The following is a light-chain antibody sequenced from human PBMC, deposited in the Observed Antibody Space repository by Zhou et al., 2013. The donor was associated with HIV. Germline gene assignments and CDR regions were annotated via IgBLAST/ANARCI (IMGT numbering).Light chain of an antibody. CDR1: QAITND. V-gene: IGKV3D-15*01. CDR3: QQYSVWPPYT. CDR2: GAV. J-gene: IGKJ2*01. Sequence: EVVMTQSPATLSVSLGERVTLSCRASQAITNDVAWYQQKRGQAPRVLLYGAVTRVAGVPARFSGSGSGTEFTLTISSLQTEDFATYFCQQYSVWPPYTFGQGTKLEIK.